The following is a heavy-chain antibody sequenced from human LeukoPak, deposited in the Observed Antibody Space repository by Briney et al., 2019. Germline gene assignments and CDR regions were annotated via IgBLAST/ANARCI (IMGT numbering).Heavy chain of an antibody. CDR3: ARGHRGRLDAIDY. D-gene: IGHD2-8*01. Sequence: ASVKVSCKASGYTFTGYYMHWVRQAPGQGLEWMGWINPDDGGTRYAQNFQGRVTMTRDTSISTAYMELSSLRSDDTAVYYCARGHRGRLDAIDYWGQGTLVTVSS. CDR2: INPDDGGT. V-gene: IGHV1-2*02. CDR1: GYTFTGYY. J-gene: IGHJ4*02.